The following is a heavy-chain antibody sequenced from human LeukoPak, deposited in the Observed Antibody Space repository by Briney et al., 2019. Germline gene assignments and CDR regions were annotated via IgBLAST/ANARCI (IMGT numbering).Heavy chain of an antibody. J-gene: IGHJ4*02. V-gene: IGHV3-23*01. CDR1: GFTFSSYA. Sequence: GGSLRLSCAASGFTFSSYAMSWVRQAPGKGLEWVSSISNSGESTYYADSVKGRSTISRDNSENTVYLQMNSLRADDTAVYYCANNWNMDCWGQGTLVTVSS. CDR2: ISNSGEST. CDR3: ANNWNMDC. D-gene: IGHD1-1*01.